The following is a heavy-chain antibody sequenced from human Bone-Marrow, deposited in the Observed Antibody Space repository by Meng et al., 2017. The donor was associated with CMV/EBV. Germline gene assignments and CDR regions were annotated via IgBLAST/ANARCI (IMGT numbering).Heavy chain of an antibody. Sequence: GNFRSYAISWVRQAPGQGLEWMGGIIPILGIANYAQKFQGRVTITADKSTSTAYMELSSLRSEDTAVYYCAREAGPELQGTVGWFDPWGQGTLVTVSS. D-gene: IGHD1-7*01. CDR2: IIPILGIA. CDR1: GNFRSYA. CDR3: AREAGPELQGTVGWFDP. J-gene: IGHJ5*02. V-gene: IGHV1-69*10.